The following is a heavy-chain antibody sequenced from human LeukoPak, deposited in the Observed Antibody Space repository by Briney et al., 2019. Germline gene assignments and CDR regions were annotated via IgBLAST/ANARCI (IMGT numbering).Heavy chain of an antibody. CDR2: ISNDGSNK. D-gene: IGHD4-17*01. CDR3: AKDPGYGDYETDY. J-gene: IGHJ4*02. Sequence: GGSLRLSCAASEFNLSDFGMHWVRQAPGKGLEWLAVISNDGSNKYYADSVKGRFTISRDNSKNTLYLQMNSLRAEDTAVYYCAKDPGYGDYETDYWGQGTLVTVSS. V-gene: IGHV3-30*18. CDR1: EFNLSDFG.